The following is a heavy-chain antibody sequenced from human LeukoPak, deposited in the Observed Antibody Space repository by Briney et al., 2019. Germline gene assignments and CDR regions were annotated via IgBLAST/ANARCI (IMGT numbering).Heavy chain of an antibody. CDR3: ARQRIMITFGGVIGRKNDAFDI. Sequence: SETLSLTCTVSGGSLSSSSYYWGWIRQPPGTGLEWLGSIYYSGSTYYNPSLKSRVTISVDTSKNQFSLKLSSVTAADTAVYYCARQRIMITFGGVIGRKNDAFDIWGQGTMVTVSS. CDR2: IYYSGST. J-gene: IGHJ3*02. D-gene: IGHD3-16*02. V-gene: IGHV4-39*01. CDR1: GGSLSSSSYY.